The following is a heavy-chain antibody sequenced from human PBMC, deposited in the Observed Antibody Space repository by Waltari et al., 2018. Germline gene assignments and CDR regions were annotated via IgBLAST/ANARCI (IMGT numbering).Heavy chain of an antibody. Sequence: QVQLVESGGGVVQPGRSLRLSCAASGFTFSSYGMHWVRPPPGKGLEWVAVIWYDGSNKYYADSVKGLFTISRDKSKNTLYLQMNSLRAEDTAVYYCARGRTPYYYDSSQDYWGQGTLVTVSS. CDR1: GFTFSSYG. V-gene: IGHV3-33*01. D-gene: IGHD3-22*01. CDR3: ARGRTPYYYDSSQDY. J-gene: IGHJ4*02. CDR2: IWYDGSNK.